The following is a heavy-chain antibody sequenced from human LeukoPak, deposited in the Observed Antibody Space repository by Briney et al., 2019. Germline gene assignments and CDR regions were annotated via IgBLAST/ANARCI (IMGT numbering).Heavy chain of an antibody. Sequence: SETLSLTCTVSGGSVSSSGYYWDWIRQPPGKGLEWIGNFYESGSTHYNPSLKSRVTISVDTSKNQFSLKLSSVTAADTAVYYCARWGTQWLATFDDWGQGTLVTVSS. CDR2: FYESGST. V-gene: IGHV4-39*01. CDR3: ARWGTQWLATFDD. D-gene: IGHD6-19*01. J-gene: IGHJ4*02. CDR1: GGSVSSSGYY.